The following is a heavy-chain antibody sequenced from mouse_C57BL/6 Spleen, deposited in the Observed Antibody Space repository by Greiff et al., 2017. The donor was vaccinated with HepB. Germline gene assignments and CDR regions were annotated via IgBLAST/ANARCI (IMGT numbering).Heavy chain of an antibody. J-gene: IGHJ2*01. Sequence: QVQLKQPGAELVMPGASVKLSCKASGYTFTSYWMHWVKQRPGQGLEWIGEIDPSDSYTNYNQKFKGKSTLTVDKSSSTAYMQLSSLTSEDSAVYYCAMDLLLWGQGTTLTVSS. D-gene: IGHD2-10*01. CDR1: GYTFTSYW. V-gene: IGHV1-69*01. CDR2: IDPSDSYT. CDR3: AMDLLL.